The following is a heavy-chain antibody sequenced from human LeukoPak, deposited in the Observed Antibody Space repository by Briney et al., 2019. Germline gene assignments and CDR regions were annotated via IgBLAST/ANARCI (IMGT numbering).Heavy chain of an antibody. CDR2: IKSKSDGGTT. CDR3: TTDIAARPVDY. Sequence: GGSLRLSCAVSGFTVNNAWMNWVRQAPGRGLEWVGRIKSKSDGGTTDYAAPVKGRFTISRDDSENTLYLQMNSLKTEDTAVYYCTTDIAARPVDYWGQGTLVTVSS. D-gene: IGHD6-6*01. J-gene: IGHJ4*02. V-gene: IGHV3-15*01. CDR1: GFTVNNAW.